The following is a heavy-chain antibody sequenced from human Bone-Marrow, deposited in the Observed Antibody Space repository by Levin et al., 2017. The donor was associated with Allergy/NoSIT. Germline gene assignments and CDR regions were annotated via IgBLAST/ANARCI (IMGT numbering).Heavy chain of an antibody. J-gene: IGHJ6*02. V-gene: IGHV1-69*01. CDR3: ARPPRGAGWNGVNV. CDR1: GGTFNNYV. Sequence: PGESLKISCKPSGGTFNNYVIQWVRQAPGQGLEWLGAIIPNFGSPNYAQKFQGRVTITADASTTTVYMELSRLRSDDTARYYCARPPRGAGWNGVNVWGQGTTVIVSS. CDR2: IIPNFGSP. D-gene: IGHD2-15*01.